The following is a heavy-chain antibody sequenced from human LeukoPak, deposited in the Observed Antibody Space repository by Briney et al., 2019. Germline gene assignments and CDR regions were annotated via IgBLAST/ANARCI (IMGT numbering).Heavy chain of an antibody. CDR1: GCSISSYY. V-gene: IGHV4-59*01. J-gene: IGHJ5*02. D-gene: IGHD2-2*01. Sequence: SETLSLTCTGSGCSISSYYWSWIRQPPGKGLEWIGYIYYSGSTNYNPSLKSRVTISVDTSKNQFSLKLSSVTAADTAVYYCARDQGDCSSTSCYNWFDPWGQGTLVTVSS. CDR2: IYYSGST. CDR3: ARDQGDCSSTSCYNWFDP.